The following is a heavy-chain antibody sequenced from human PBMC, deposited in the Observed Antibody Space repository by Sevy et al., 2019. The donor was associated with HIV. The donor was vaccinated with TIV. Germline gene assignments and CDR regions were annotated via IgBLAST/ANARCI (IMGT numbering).Heavy chain of an antibody. CDR2: IIPIFDTV. CDR1: GGTFSSYA. V-gene: IGHV1-69*05. J-gene: IGHJ6*02. D-gene: IGHD2-2*02. CDR3: ARRSLRLGYCSRTSCYSAMDV. Sequence: ASVKVSCKTSGGTFSSYAFTWVRQAPGQGLEWMGGIIPIFDTVDYVQKFQGRVTITTDESRGTAYMELGSLRSEDTAVYYCARRSLRLGYCSRTSCYSAMDVWGQGTTVTVSS.